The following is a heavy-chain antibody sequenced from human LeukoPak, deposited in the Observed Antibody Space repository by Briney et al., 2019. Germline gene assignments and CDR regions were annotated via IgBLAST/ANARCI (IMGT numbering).Heavy chain of an antibody. V-gene: IGHV3-48*01. CDR3: ARGREIGGYCSSTSCYDAFDI. Sequence: GGSLRLSCEASNFTFSDYPMNWVRQAPGRGLEWVSYINGDGTSIYYADSLKGRFTISRDNAKRSVYLQMTSLGVEDTAVYFCARGREIGGYCSSTSCYDAFDIWGQGTMVTVSS. CDR1: NFTFSDYP. J-gene: IGHJ3*02. D-gene: IGHD2-2*01. CDR2: INGDGTSI.